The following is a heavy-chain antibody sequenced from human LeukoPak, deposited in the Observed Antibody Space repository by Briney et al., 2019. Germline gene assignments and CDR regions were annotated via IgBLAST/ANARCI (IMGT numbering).Heavy chain of an antibody. J-gene: IGHJ3*02. V-gene: IGHV1-46*01. CDR1: GYTFSNYY. CDR3: ARIRDGYNDAYDI. D-gene: IGHD5-24*01. CDR2: INPTAGNT. Sequence: GASVKVSCKASGYTFSNYYLHWVRPAPGQGLEWMGLINPTAGNTYYAQRFQGRVTMTRNTSTSTVYMELSSLRSEDTAVYYCARIRDGYNDAYDIWGQGTMVTVPS.